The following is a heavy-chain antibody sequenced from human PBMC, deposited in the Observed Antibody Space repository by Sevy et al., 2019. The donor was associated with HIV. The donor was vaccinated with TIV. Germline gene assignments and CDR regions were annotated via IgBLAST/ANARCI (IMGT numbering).Heavy chain of an antibody. Sequence: GGSLRLSCAASGFTFSSYAMSWVRQAPGKGLEWVSVISGSGGSTYYADSVKGRFTISRDNSKNTLYLQMNSLRAEDTAVYYCAKGITMVRGVISYFDYWGQGTLVTVSS. CDR2: ISGSGGST. CDR1: GFTFSSYA. D-gene: IGHD3-10*01. V-gene: IGHV3-23*01. CDR3: AKGITMVRGVISYFDY. J-gene: IGHJ4*02.